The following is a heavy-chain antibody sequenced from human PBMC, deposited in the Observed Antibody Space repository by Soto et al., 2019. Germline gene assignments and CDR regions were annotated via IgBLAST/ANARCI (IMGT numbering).Heavy chain of an antibody. CDR3: ARGHTGILGYYYCYRMDV. Sequence: DTLSLTYAVYGGSFIGYYWSWIRQPLGKGLEWIGEINHSGSTNYNPSLKSRFTISVDTSKNQFSLKLSSVTAADTAVYYCARGHTGILGYYYCYRMDVWGHGTTVTVSS. CDR2: INHSGST. V-gene: IGHV4-34*01. CDR1: GGSFIGYY. J-gene: IGHJ6*01. D-gene: IGHD3-10*01.